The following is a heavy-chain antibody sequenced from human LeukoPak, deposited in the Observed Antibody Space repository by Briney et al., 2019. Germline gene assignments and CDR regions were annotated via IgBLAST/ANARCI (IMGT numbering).Heavy chain of an antibody. D-gene: IGHD3-10*01. CDR2: ISYGGHNK. CDR1: GVSFTNYA. Sequence: GRSLRLSCTASGVSFTNYALHWVRQAPGKGLDWVAAISYGGHNKYYSDSVKGRFTISRDNSRDTLYLPMNSLRAEDTALSYCARDRGSDADYYASGTYYSWGRGNLVTISS. V-gene: IGHV3-30*04. CDR3: ARDRGSDADYYASGTYYS. J-gene: IGHJ4*02.